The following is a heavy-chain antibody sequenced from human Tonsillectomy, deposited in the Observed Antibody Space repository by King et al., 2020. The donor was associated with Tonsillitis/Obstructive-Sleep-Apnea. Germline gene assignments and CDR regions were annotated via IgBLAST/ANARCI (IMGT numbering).Heavy chain of an antibody. Sequence: VQLVESGGGLVQPGGSLRLSCAASGFTFSSYSMNWVRQAPGKGLEWVSYISSSSSTIYYADSVKGRFTISRDNAKNSLYLQVNSLRDEDTAVYYCARSPGGSIAVGEGDAFDIWGQGTMVTVSS. J-gene: IGHJ3*02. D-gene: IGHD6-19*01. CDR3: ARSPGGSIAVGEGDAFDI. CDR2: ISSSSSTI. CDR1: GFTFSSYS. V-gene: IGHV3-48*02.